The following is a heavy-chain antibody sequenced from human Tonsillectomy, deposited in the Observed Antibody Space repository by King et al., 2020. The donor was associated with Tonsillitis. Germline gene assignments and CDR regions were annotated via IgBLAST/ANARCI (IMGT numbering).Heavy chain of an antibody. D-gene: IGHD3-10*01. CDR2: FDPEEGET. CDR1: GYTLNELS. J-gene: IGHJ4*02. V-gene: IGHV1-24*01. Sequence: QLVQSGAEVKKPGASVKVSCKASGYTLNELSIHWMRQAPGKGLEWMGGFDPEEGETINAQKFQGRVTMTEDTSTDTAYMELSSLRSEDTAVYYCVTEYYFGSGTSDYWGQGTLVTVSS. CDR3: VTEYYFGSGTSDY.